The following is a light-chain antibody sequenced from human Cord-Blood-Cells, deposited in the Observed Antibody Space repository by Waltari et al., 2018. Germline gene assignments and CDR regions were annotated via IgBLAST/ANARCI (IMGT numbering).Light chain of an antibody. CDR1: QGISSY. V-gene: IGKV1-8*01. J-gene: IGKJ4*01. Sequence: AIRMTQSPSSFSASTGDRVTINCRASQGISSYLAWYQQKPGKAPKLLIYAASTLQSGVPSRFSGSGSGTDFTLTIICLQSEDFATYYCQQYYSYPLTFGVGTKVEIK. CDR2: AAS. CDR3: QQYYSYPLT.